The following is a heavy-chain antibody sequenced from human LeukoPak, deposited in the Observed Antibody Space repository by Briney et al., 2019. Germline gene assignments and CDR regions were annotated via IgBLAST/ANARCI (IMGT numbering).Heavy chain of an antibody. D-gene: IGHD5-18*01. CDR3: ARDGNSYGPDFDY. Sequence: PSETLSLTCTVSGGSISSYHWSWIRQPAGKGPEWIGHININEGPKYNPSLRSRVTMSADTSRNQYSLKLSSVTAADTAVYYCARDGNSYGPDFDYWGQGTLVTVSS. CDR1: GGSISSYH. CDR2: ININEGP. J-gene: IGHJ4*02. V-gene: IGHV4-4*07.